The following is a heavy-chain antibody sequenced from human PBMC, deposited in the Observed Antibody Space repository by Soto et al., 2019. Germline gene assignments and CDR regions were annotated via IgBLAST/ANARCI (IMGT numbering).Heavy chain of an antibody. Sequence: SGPTLVNPTQTLTLTCTFSGFSLTTSGVGVGWIRKTPGKALEWLAVIYWDDDKRYSPSLKSRLTITKDSSKNLVVLTMADMDPVDTGTYFCAHRGYMYGNWDHGYFDYWGPGALVTVSS. CDR1: GFSLTTSGVG. CDR3: AHRGYMYGNWDHGYFDY. CDR2: IYWDDDK. V-gene: IGHV2-5*02. J-gene: IGHJ4*02. D-gene: IGHD5-18*01.